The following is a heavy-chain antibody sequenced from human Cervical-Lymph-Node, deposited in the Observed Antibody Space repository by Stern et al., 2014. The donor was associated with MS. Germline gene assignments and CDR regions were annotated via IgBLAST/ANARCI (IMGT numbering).Heavy chain of an antibody. CDR3: ARQPDYSDFLDF. Sequence: QVQLVQSGAEVKKPGASMTISCKTSGYNFIDHAIHWVRQAPGQRLEWMGWINGGPGTTKYSQKFQGRVSFTREQAASAAYMDLSSLSPDDTAVYYCARQPDYSDFLDFWGQGTLVTVSS. V-gene: IGHV1-3*01. D-gene: IGHD4-11*01. CDR1: GYNFIDHA. CDR2: INGGPGTT. J-gene: IGHJ4*02.